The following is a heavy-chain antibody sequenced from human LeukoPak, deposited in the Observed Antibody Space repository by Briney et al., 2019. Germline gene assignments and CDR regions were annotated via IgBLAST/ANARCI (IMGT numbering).Heavy chain of an antibody. CDR2: IKQDGSEK. D-gene: IGHD4-17*01. V-gene: IGHV3-7*01. Sequence: PGGSLRLSCAASGFTFSSYWMGWVRQAPGKGLEWVANIKQDGSEKYYVDSVKGRFTISRDNAKNSLYLQMNSLRAEDTAVYYCARDRGDYVYYYYGMDVWGQGTTVTVSS. CDR3: ARDRGDYVYYYYGMDV. J-gene: IGHJ6*02. CDR1: GFTFSSYW.